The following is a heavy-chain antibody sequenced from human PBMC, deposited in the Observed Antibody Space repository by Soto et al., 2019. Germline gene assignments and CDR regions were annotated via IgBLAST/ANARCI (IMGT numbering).Heavy chain of an antibody. CDR3: AKGFDYGDTKHIDY. Sequence: GGSLRLSCAASGFGFSTHALTWVRQAPGKGLEWLSSITNTGLTTHYADSVKGRFTISRENSRNTLHLQMNNLRVDDTAIYYFAKGFDYGDTKHIDYWGQGTLVTVSS. J-gene: IGHJ4*02. CDR2: ITNTGLTT. V-gene: IGHV3-23*01. CDR1: GFGFSTHA. D-gene: IGHD4-17*01.